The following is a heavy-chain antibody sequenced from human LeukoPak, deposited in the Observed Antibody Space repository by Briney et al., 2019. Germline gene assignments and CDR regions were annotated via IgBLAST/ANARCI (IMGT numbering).Heavy chain of an antibody. CDR1: GFTFSSFS. D-gene: IGHD6-19*01. V-gene: IGHV3-21*01. CDR3: AGAPSSGWYPNWFDP. CDR2: TSISSAYT. Sequence: GGSLRLSCAASGFTFSSFSMIWVRQAPGKGLEWVSSTSISSAYTFYAESGKGRFTISRDNAKNSLFLQMNSLRAEDTAVYYCAGAPSSGWYPNWFDPWGQGTLVTVSS. J-gene: IGHJ5*02.